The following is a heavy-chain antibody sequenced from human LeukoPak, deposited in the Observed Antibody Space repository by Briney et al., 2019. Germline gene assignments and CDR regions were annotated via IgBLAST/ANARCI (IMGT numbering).Heavy chain of an antibody. CDR3: TRNSGWYGLS. CDR2: IEYDGGSC. CDR1: GFTFDDYC. V-gene: IGHV3-20*04. J-gene: IGHJ1*01. D-gene: IGHD6-19*01. Sequence: PGGSLRLSCAASGFTFDDYCMSWVRQAPGKGLEWVSSIEYDGGSCHYADSVKGRFTIYRDNSNNTPFLHLNSLRGEDTAVYYCTRNSGWYGLSWGQGTLATVSS.